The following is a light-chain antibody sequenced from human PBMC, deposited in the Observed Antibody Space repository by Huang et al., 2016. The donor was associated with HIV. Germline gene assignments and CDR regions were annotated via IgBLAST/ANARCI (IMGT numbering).Light chain of an antibody. Sequence: EIVMTQSPATLSVSPGERVTLSFRASQSISDNLAWYQHKPGQAPRLLIYGASTRATGIPVRFSGIGSGTEFTLSISSLQSEDSAVYYCQQYNTWPPKYTFGQGTKVEIK. CDR2: GAS. J-gene: IGKJ2*01. V-gene: IGKV3-15*01. CDR1: QSISDN. CDR3: QQYNTWPPKYT.